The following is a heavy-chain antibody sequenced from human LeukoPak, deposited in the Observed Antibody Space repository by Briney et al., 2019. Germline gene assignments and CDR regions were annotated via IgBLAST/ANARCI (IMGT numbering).Heavy chain of an antibody. CDR1: GGSFSGYY. CDR3: ARGTLGGAAAGTDYFDY. J-gene: IGHJ4*02. D-gene: IGHD6-13*01. Sequence: SETLSLTCAVYGGSFSGYYWSWIRQPPGKGLEWIGEINHSGSTNYNPSLKSRVTISVDTSKNQFPLKLSSVTAADTAVYYCARGTLGGAAAGTDYFDYWGQGTLVTVSS. V-gene: IGHV4-34*01. CDR2: INHSGST.